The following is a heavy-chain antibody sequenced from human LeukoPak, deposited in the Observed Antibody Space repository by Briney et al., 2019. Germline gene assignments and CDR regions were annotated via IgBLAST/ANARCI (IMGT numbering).Heavy chain of an antibody. V-gene: IGHV4-59*08. Sequence: SETLSLTCTVSGGSISGYYWSWIRQPPGKGLEWIGYIYDSGTTNYNPSLKSRVTMSVDTSKNQFSLKLSSVTAADTAVYYCARHSYCGMDVWGQGTTVTVSS. CDR1: GGSISGYY. J-gene: IGHJ6*02. CDR2: IYDSGTT. CDR3: ARHSYCGMDV.